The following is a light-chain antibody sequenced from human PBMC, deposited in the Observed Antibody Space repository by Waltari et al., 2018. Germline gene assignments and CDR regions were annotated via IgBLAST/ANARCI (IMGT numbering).Light chain of an antibody. CDR1: QDIRDF. Sequence: IQLPQSPSSLSASVGDRVTITCRASQDIRDFLAWYQQKPGTVPKLLIYAASTLQSGVPSRFSGRGSGTEFTLTISSLQPEDFATYYSQLRNSYQWTFGQGTKVEMK. CDR2: AAS. CDR3: QLRNSYQWT. V-gene: IGKV1-9*01. J-gene: IGKJ1*01.